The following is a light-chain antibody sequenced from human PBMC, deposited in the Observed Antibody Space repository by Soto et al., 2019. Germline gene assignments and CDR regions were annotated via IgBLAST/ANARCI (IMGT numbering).Light chain of an antibody. J-gene: IGKJ4*01. CDR3: QQRYSWPLT. CDR2: DAS. V-gene: IGKV3-11*01. Sequence: EIVLTPSPATLSLSPVERATLSCRASQRISGYLGWYQQKPGQAPRLLIYDASNRATGIPVRFSGSGSGTDYTLTITNLEPEDFAVYYCQQRYSWPLTFGGGTKVDIK. CDR1: QRISGY.